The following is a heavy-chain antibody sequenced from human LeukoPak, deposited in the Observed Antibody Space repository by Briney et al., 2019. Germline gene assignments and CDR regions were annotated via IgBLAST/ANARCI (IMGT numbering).Heavy chain of an antibody. Sequence: GGSLRLSCAASGFTFSDYGMHWVRQAQGKGLEWAAVIWYDGSNKYYADSVKGRFIISRDNSKNTLYLQMNILRAEDTAVYYCARDMEQWLVQDWYFDLWGRGTLVTVSS. J-gene: IGHJ2*01. CDR1: GFTFSDYG. V-gene: IGHV3-33*01. CDR2: IWYDGSNK. D-gene: IGHD6-19*01. CDR3: ARDMEQWLVQDWYFDL.